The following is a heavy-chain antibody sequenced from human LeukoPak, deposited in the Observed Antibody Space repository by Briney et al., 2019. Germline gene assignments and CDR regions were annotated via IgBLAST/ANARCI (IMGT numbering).Heavy chain of an antibody. CDR3: AKGYSGSYRSYFDY. CDR1: GFTFSSYE. CDR2: ISSSGSTI. D-gene: IGHD1-26*01. Sequence: GGSLRLSCAASGFTFSSYEMNWVRQAPGKGLEWVSYISSSGSTIYYADSVKGRFTISRDNAKNSPYLQMNTLRAEDTAVYYCAKGYSGSYRSYFDYWGQGSLVTVSS. J-gene: IGHJ4*02. V-gene: IGHV3-48*03.